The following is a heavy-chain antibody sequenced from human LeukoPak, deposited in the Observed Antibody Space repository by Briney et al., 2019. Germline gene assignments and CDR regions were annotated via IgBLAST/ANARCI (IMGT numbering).Heavy chain of an antibody. D-gene: IGHD6-13*01. CDR2: IHISGST. CDR1: GGSISSGSCC. Sequence: SETLSLTCTVSGGSISSGSCCWSWIRQPAGKGLEWIGHIHISGSTNYNPSLKSRVTISVDTSKNQLSLKLSSVTAADTAVYYCARDVVAAAGTWDYWGQGTLVTVSS. V-gene: IGHV4-61*09. CDR3: ARDVVAAAGTWDY. J-gene: IGHJ4*02.